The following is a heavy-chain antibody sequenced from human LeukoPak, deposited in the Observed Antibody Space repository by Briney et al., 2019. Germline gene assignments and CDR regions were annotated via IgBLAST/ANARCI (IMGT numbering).Heavy chain of an antibody. Sequence: GGSLRLSCSSSGFTFSSYAMHWVRQAPGKGLEYVSAISSNGGSTYYADSVKGRFTISRDNSKNTLYLQMGSLRAEDTAVYYCVKGLPAAMPAGAFDIWGQGTMVTVSS. J-gene: IGHJ3*02. CDR3: VKGLPAAMPAGAFDI. CDR2: ISSNGGST. V-gene: IGHV3-64D*09. D-gene: IGHD2-2*01. CDR1: GFTFSSYA.